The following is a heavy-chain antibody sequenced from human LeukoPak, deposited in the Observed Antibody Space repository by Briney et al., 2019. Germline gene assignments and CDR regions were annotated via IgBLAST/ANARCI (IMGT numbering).Heavy chain of an antibody. J-gene: IGHJ6*03. CDR1: GGSISSSSYY. CDR2: IYYSGST. Sequence: PSETLSLTCTVSGGSISSSSYYWGWIRQPPGKGLEWIGCIYYSGSTYYNPSLKSRVTISLDTSKNQFSLKLSSVTAADRAIYYCARDFSSSSTVYYYFYMDAWGKGTTVTVSS. V-gene: IGHV4-39*07. CDR3: ARDFSSSSTVYYYFYMDA. D-gene: IGHD6-6*01.